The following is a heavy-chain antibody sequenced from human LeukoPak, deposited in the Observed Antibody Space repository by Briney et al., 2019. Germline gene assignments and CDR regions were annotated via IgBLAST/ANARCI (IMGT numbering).Heavy chain of an antibody. D-gene: IGHD3-10*01. Sequence: GASVKVSCKASRSTFTSYDINWVRQATGHGLEWMGWMNPNSGNTGYAQKFPGRVTMTRNTSISTAYMELSSLRSEDTAVYYCARASFSMVRGVMGYWGQGTLVTVSS. J-gene: IGHJ4*02. CDR2: MNPNSGNT. CDR3: ARASFSMVRGVMGY. V-gene: IGHV1-8*01. CDR1: RSTFTSYD.